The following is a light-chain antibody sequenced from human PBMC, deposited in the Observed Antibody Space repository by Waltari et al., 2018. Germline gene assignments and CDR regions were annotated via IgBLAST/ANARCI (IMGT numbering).Light chain of an antibody. CDR3: QQYNSYSLLT. V-gene: IGKV1-5*03. CDR1: QSISNW. Sequence: DIQITTSPSTLSASGGGIFTTTCRASQSISNWLAWYQQKPGKAPKLLIYKAYTLESGVPSRFSGSGSGTEFTLTISSLQPDDFATYYCQQYNSYSLLTFGGGTKVEIK. CDR2: KAY. J-gene: IGKJ4*01.